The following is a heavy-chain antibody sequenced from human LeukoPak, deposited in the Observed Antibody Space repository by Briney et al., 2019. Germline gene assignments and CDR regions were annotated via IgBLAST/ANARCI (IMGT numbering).Heavy chain of an antibody. CDR1: GYTFTGYY. V-gene: IGHV1-2*04. J-gene: IGHJ3*02. CDR2: INPNSGGT. D-gene: IGHD3-9*01. CDR3: ARDSGDYDILTGYGDAFDI. Sequence: ASVKVSCKASGYTFTGYYMHWVRQAPGQGLEWMGWINPNSGGTNYAQKFQGWVTMTRDTSISTAYMELSRLRSDDTAVYYCARDSGDYDILTGYGDAFDIWGQGTMVTVSS.